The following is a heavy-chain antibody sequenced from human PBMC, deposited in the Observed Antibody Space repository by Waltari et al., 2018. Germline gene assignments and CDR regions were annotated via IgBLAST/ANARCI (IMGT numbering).Heavy chain of an antibody. Sequence: EVQLLEFGGGLVQPGGSLRLSCAASGFTFSSYAMSWVRQAPGKGLEWVSAISGSGGGTYYADSVKGRFTSSRDKSKNTLYLQMNSLRAEDTGVYYCARDGARGSGGYYNHGMDVWGQGTTVTVSS. D-gene: IGHD2-8*02. CDR2: ISGSGGGT. J-gene: IGHJ6*02. CDR1: GFTFSSYA. V-gene: IGHV3-23*01. CDR3: ARDGARGSGGYYNHGMDV.